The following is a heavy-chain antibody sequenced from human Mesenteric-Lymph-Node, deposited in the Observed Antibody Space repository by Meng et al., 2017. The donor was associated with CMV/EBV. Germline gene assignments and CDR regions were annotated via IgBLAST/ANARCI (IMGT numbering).Heavy chain of an antibody. D-gene: IGHD6-13*01. J-gene: IGHJ6*02. CDR3: ARRRVAAADYYYYYPMDV. CDR2: IWHDESNK. CDR1: GFTFSNYG. V-gene: IGHV3-30*02. Sequence: GESLKISCVASGFTFSNYGMHWVRQAPGKGLEWVAFIWHDESNKYYADSVKGRFTISRDNSKNTLYLQMNSLRAEDTAIYYCARRRVAAADYYYYYPMDVWDQGTTVTVSS.